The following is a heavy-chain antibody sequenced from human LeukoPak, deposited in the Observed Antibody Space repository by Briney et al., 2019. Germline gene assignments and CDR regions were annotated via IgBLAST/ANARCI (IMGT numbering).Heavy chain of an antibody. CDR3: TRDIDADYVDY. CDR1: GFTFGDYA. CDR2: IRSKAYGGTT. D-gene: IGHD2-15*01. J-gene: IGHJ4*02. Sequence: TGGSLRLSCTASGFTFGDYAMSWVRQAPGKGLEWIGFIRSKAYGGTTEYAASLKGRLIISRDDSKSIVYLQMNSLKTEDTAVYYCTRDIDADYVDYWGQGTLVTVSS. V-gene: IGHV3-49*04.